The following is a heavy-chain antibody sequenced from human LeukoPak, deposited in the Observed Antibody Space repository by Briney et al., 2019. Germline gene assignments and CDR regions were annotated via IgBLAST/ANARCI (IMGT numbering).Heavy chain of an antibody. D-gene: IGHD6-13*01. CDR2: INHSGGT. CDR3: ARGRKYSSSWYGFSYYYGMDV. CDR1: GGSFSGYY. V-gene: IGHV4-34*01. Sequence: SETLSLTCAVYGGSFSGYYWSWIRQPPGKGLEWIGEINHSGGTNYNPFLKSRVTISVDTSKNQFSLKLSSVTAADTAVYYCARGRKYSSSWYGFSYYYGMDVWGKGTTVTVSS. J-gene: IGHJ6*04.